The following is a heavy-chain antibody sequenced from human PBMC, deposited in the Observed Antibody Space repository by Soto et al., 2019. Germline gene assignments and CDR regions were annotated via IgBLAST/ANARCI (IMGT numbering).Heavy chain of an antibody. CDR3: ARFSSLAFNYYYGMDV. Sequence: SETLSLTCTVSGGSISSYYWSWIRQPAGKGLEWIGRIYTSGSTNHNPSLKSRVTMSVDTSKNQFSLKLSSVTAADTAVYYCARFSSLAFNYYYGMDVWGQGTTVTVSS. V-gene: IGHV4-4*07. J-gene: IGHJ6*02. CDR1: GGSISSYY. D-gene: IGHD3-16*01. CDR2: IYTSGST.